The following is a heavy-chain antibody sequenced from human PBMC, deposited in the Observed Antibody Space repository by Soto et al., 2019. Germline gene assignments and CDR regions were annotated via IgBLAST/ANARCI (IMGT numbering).Heavy chain of an antibody. V-gene: IGHV4-59*08. D-gene: IGHD4-17*01. Sequence: SVTLCVPWSVSGGTISSYYGSWVRQPPGKGLEWIGYIYYSGSTNYNPSLKSRVTISVDKSKNQFSLKLSSVTAADTAVYYCARPSYGDYAGTVDYWGQGTLVTVSS. J-gene: IGHJ4*02. CDR2: IYYSGST. CDR1: GGTISSYY. CDR3: ARPSYGDYAGTVDY.